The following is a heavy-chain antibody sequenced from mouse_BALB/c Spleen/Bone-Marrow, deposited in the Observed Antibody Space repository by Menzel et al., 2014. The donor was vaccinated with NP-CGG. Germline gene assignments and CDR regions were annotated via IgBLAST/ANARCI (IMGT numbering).Heavy chain of an antibody. CDR2: ISTYSGNT. D-gene: IGHD1-1*01. CDR3: ARNFYGSAYFDF. Sequence: QVQLEDSGPELVRPGVSVKISCKGSGYKFTDYAMHWVKQSHAKSLEWIGLISTYSGNTHYNQKFKGRATMTVDKSSSTAYMELARLTSEDSAIYYCARNFYGSAYFDFWGQGSTLTVSS. J-gene: IGHJ2*01. V-gene: IGHV1-67*01. CDR1: GYKFTDYA.